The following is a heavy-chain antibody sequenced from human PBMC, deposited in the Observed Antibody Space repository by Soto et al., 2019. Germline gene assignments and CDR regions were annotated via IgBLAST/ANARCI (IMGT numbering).Heavy chain of an antibody. Sequence: ASVKVSCKASGYTFTRYDINWVRQATGQGLEWMGWMNPNSGNTGYAQKFQGRVTMTRNTSISTAYMELSSLRSEDTAIYYCTKEPKKSISHDYWGLGTLVTVSS. D-gene: IGHD2-21*01. V-gene: IGHV1-8*01. J-gene: IGHJ4*02. CDR3: TKEPKKSISHDY. CDR2: MNPNSGNT. CDR1: GYTFTRYD.